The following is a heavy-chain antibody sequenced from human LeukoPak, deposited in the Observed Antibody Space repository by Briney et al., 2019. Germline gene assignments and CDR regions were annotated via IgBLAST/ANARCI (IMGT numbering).Heavy chain of an antibody. CDR1: GVTFSSYS. CDR3: ARGAFYFDY. Sequence: PGGSLRLSCAASGVTFSSYSMNWVRQAPGKGLEWVSSISSSSSHIYYADSVKGRFTISRDNAKNSLYLQMNSLRAEDTAVYYCARGAFYFDYWGQGTLVTVSS. CDR2: ISSSSSHI. J-gene: IGHJ4*02. D-gene: IGHD1-26*01. V-gene: IGHV3-21*01.